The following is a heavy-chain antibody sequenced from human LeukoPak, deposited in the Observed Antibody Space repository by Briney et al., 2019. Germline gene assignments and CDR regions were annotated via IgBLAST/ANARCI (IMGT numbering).Heavy chain of an antibody. V-gene: IGHV1-46*02. J-gene: IGHJ4*02. D-gene: IGHD4-11*01. CDR1: GYTFNNYY. CDR2: INLRGGTT. CDR3: AITPHISSYARFEY. Sequence: ASVKVSCKASGYTFNNYYVHWVRQAPGQGLVWMGVINLRGGTTTYAQRFQGRVTVTRDTSTTTVYMVLSSLRSEDTAVYYCAITPHISSYARFEYWGQGTQVTVSS.